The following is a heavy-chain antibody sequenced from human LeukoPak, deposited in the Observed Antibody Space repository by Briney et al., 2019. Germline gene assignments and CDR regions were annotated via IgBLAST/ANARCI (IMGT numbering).Heavy chain of an antibody. Sequence: ASVKVSCKASGYTFTGYYMHWVRQAPGQGLEWMGWISAYNGNTNYAQKLQGRVTMTTDTSTSTAYMELRSLRSDDTAVYYCARDSSGYYAYFDYWGQGTLVTVSS. V-gene: IGHV1-18*04. D-gene: IGHD3-22*01. J-gene: IGHJ4*02. CDR3: ARDSSGYYAYFDY. CDR2: ISAYNGNT. CDR1: GYTFTGYY.